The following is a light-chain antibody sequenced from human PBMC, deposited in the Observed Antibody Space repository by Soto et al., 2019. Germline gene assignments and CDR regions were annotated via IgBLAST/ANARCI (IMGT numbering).Light chain of an antibody. V-gene: IGKV3-15*01. CDR3: QQYNNWPPWT. Sequence: EIVMTQSPATLSVSPGERATLSCRASQSVSSNLAWYQQKPGQAPRLLIYGASTRATGVPARFSGSGSGKAFTLALSSLLSEDFAVYYWQQYNNWPPWTFGQGTKVEIK. CDR2: GAS. J-gene: IGKJ1*01. CDR1: QSVSSN.